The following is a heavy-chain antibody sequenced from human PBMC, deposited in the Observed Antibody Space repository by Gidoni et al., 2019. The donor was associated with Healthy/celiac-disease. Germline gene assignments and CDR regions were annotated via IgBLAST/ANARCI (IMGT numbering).Heavy chain of an antibody. CDR3: ARGRKSSGYEGAFDY. CDR2: IIPIFGTA. D-gene: IGHD5-12*01. CDR1: GGTFSSSA. J-gene: IGHJ4*02. V-gene: IGHV1-69*01. Sequence: QVQLVQSGAEVKQPGSSVKASWTASGGTFSSSAISWVRQAPGQGLEWMGGIIPIFGTANYAQKFQGRVTITADESTSTAYMGLSSLRSEDTAVYYCARGRKSSGYEGAFDYWGQGTLVTVSS.